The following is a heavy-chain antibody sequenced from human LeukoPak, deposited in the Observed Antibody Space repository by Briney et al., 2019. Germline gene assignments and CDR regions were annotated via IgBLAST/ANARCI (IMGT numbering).Heavy chain of an antibody. V-gene: IGHV4-39*01. D-gene: IGHD7-27*01. CDR3: ARHSGP. J-gene: IGHJ1*01. CDR1: GGSFSGYY. CDR2: IYDSGST. Sequence: PSETLSLTCAVYGGSFSGYYWGWIRQPPGKGLEWIGSIYDSGSTYYNPSLKSRVTISVDTAKNQYSLTLNSVTATDTAVYSVARHSGPGGQGTLVTVPS.